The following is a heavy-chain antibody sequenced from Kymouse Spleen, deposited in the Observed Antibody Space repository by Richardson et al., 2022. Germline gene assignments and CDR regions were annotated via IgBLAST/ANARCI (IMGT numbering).Heavy chain of an antibody. V-gene: IGHV3-15*01. Sequence: EVQLVESGGGLVKPGGSLRLSCAASGFTFSNAWMSWVRQAPGKGLEWVGRIKSKTDGGTTDYAAPVKGRFTISRDDSKNTLYLQMNSLKTEDTAVYYCTTDQEPPYYYYYGMDVWGQGTTVTVSS. D-gene: IGHD1-14*01. CDR1: GFTFSNAW. CDR3: TTDQEPPYYYYYGMDV. J-gene: IGHJ6*02. CDR2: IKSKTDGGTT.